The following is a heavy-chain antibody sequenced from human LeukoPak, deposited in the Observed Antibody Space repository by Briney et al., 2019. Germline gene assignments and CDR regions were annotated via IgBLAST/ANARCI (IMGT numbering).Heavy chain of an antibody. CDR1: GGSISSSSYY. V-gene: IGHV4-39*01. J-gene: IGHJ6*03. Sequence: SETLSLTCTVSGGSISSSSYYWGWIRQPPGKGLEWIGSIYYSGSTYYNPSLKSRVTISVDTSKNQFSLKLSSVTAADTAVYYCARAGTGTSFPYYYYMDVWGKGTTVTVSS. CDR2: IYYSGST. D-gene: IGHD1-1*01. CDR3: ARAGTGTSFPYYYYMDV.